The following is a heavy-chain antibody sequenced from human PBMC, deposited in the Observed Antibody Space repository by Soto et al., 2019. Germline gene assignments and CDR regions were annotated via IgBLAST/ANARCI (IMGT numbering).Heavy chain of an antibody. J-gene: IGHJ4*02. V-gene: IGHV3-21*01. CDR3: ARLTSYDSSGYSCY. CDR1: GFTFSSYS. D-gene: IGHD3-22*01. Sequence: EVQLVESGGGLVKPGGSLRLSCAASGFTFSSYSMNWVRQAPGKGLEWVSYISSSSSYIYYADSVKGRFTISRDNAKTSMYLQMTRLRAEDTAVYYCARLTSYDSSGYSCYWGQGTLVTVSS. CDR2: ISSSSSYI.